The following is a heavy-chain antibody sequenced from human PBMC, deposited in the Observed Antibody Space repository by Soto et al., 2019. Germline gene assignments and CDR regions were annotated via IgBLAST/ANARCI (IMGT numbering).Heavy chain of an antibody. CDR1: GGSINYSY. D-gene: IGHD1-26*01. J-gene: IGHJ3*01. Sequence: SETLSLTCTVSGGSINYSYWTWIRQPPGKGLEWIGYISYTGSANYTASLKSRLTISVDTSKNQFSLKLSSVTAADTAKYYCARGQRSWSYSVDGFDVWGQGTVVTVSS. CDR3: ARGQRSWSYSVDGFDV. CDR2: ISYTGSA. V-gene: IGHV4-59*01.